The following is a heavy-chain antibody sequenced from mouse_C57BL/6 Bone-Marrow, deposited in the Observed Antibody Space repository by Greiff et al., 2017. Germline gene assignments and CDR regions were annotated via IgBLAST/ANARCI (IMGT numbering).Heavy chain of an antibody. J-gene: IGHJ4*01. D-gene: IGHD2-2*01. CDR1: GYTFTSYW. CDR3: EREAWLRRRDYARDY. Sequence: QVQLQQPGAELVMPGASVKLSCKASGYTFTSYWMHWVKQRPGQGLEWIGEIDPSDSYTNYNQKFKGKSTLTVDKSSSTAYMQLSSLTSEDSAVYYCEREAWLRRRDYARDYWGQGTSVTVSS. V-gene: IGHV1-69*01. CDR2: IDPSDSYT.